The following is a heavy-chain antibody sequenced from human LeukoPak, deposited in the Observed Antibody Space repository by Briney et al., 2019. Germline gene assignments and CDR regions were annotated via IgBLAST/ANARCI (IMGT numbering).Heavy chain of an antibody. J-gene: IGHJ4*02. CDR1: GFTFSDHY. D-gene: IGHD5-18*01. V-gene: IGHV3-72*01. CDR3: ARGEGGEEEVDTASGPFFDY. Sequence: GGSLRLSCAASGFTFSDHYMDWVRQAPGKGLEWVGRTRNKANSYTTEYAASVKGRFTISRDDSKNSLYLQMNSLKTEDTAVYYCARGEGGEEEVDTASGPFFDYWGQGTLVTVSS. CDR2: TRNKANSYTT.